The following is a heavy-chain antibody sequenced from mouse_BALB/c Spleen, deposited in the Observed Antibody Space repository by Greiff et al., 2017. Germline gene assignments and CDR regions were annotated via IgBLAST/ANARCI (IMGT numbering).Heavy chain of an antibody. V-gene: IGHV14-4*02. CDR2: IDPENGDT. CDR1: GFNIKDYY. J-gene: IGHJ2*01. D-gene: IGHD1-1*01. Sequence: VQLQQSGAELVRSGASVKLSCTASGFNIKDYYMHWVKQRPEQGLEWIGWIDPENGDTEYAPKFQGKATMTADTSSNTAYLQLSSLTSEDTAVYYGNGGLLRGYFDYWGQGTTLTVSS. CDR3: NGGLLRGYFDY.